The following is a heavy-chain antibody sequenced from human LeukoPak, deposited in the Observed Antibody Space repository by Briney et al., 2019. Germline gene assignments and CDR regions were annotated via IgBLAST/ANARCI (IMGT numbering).Heavy chain of an antibody. CDR1: GGSFSGYY. Sequence: SETLSLTCAVYGGSFSGYYWSWIRQPPGKGLEWIGDINHSGSTNYNPSLKSRVTISVDTSKNQFSLKLNSVTAADTAVYYCARGCPGGYSSSWYYYFDYWGQGTLVTVSS. CDR3: ARGCPGGYSSSWYYYFDY. J-gene: IGHJ4*02. D-gene: IGHD6-13*01. CDR2: INHSGST. V-gene: IGHV4-34*01.